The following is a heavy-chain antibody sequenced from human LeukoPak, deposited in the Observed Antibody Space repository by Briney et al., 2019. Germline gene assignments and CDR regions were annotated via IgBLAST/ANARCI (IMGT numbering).Heavy chain of an antibody. J-gene: IGHJ5*02. CDR1: GGSLSSGGYS. CDR2: XXXXGXT. D-gene: IGHD2-2*01. CDR3: ARGGIVVVPAAAIRFLEWLPGGWFDP. Sequence: SQTLSLTCAVSGGSLSSGGYSWSWIRQPPGKXXXXXXXXXXXGXTYYNPSLKSRVTISVDRSKNQFSLKLSSVTAADTAVYYCARGGIVVVPAAAIRFLEWLPGGWFDPWGQGTLVTVSS. V-gene: IGHV4-30-2*01.